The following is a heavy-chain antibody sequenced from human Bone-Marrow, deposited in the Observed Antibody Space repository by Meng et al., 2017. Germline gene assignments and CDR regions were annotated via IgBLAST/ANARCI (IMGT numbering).Heavy chain of an antibody. CDR1: GGSISSIDW. J-gene: IGHJ4*02. Sequence: QVQRQELGPGLGKPSGTLSLTCVFSGGSISSIDWGSWVRQPPGKGLEWIGEIYHGGDTNYNPSLKSRVTIAIDKSKNQFSLKLSSVTAADTAVYYCASWIYSCGWQWGQGALVTVSS. V-gene: IGHV4/OR15-8*02. CDR2: IYHGGDT. D-gene: IGHD6-19*01. CDR3: ASWIYSCGWQ.